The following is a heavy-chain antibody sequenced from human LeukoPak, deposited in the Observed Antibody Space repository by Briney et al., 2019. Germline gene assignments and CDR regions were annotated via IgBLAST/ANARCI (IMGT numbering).Heavy chain of an antibody. V-gene: IGHV1-69*13. CDR3: ARAHCSSTSCYLDYYDSSGYYYPGAFDI. D-gene: IGHD3-22*01. CDR2: IIPIFGTA. CDR1: GGTFSSYA. Sequence: SVKVSCKASGGTFSSYAISWVRQAPGQGREWMGGIIPIFGTANYAQKFQGRVTITADESTSTAYMELSSLRSEDTAVYYCARAHCSSTSCYLDYYDSSGYYYPGAFDIWGQGTMVTVSS. J-gene: IGHJ3*02.